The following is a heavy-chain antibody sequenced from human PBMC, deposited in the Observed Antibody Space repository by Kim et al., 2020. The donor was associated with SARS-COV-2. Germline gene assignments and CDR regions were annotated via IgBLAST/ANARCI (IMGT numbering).Heavy chain of an antibody. CDR1: GGSFSGYY. CDR2: INHSGST. CDR3: AKSRGKTYYSDKGDY. D-gene: IGHD3-22*01. J-gene: IGHJ4*02. V-gene: IGHV4-34*01. Sequence: SETLSLTCAVYGGSFSGYYWSWIRQPPGKGLEWLGEINHSGSTNYNPSLKSRVTISVDTSKNQFSLKLSSVTAADTAVSYCAKSRGKTYYSDKGDYWGQG.